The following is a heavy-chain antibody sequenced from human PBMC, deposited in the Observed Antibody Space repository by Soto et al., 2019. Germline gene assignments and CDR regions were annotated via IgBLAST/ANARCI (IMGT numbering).Heavy chain of an antibody. CDR3: ARAFGYSSSPYNWFDP. J-gene: IGHJ5*02. Sequence: ASVKVSCKASGYTFTSYDINWVRQATGQGLEWTGWMNPNSGNTGYAQKFQGRVTMTRNTSISTAYMELSSLRSEDTAVYYCARAFGYSSSPYNWFDPWGQGTLVTVSS. CDR2: MNPNSGNT. CDR1: GYTFTSYD. D-gene: IGHD6-6*01. V-gene: IGHV1-8*01.